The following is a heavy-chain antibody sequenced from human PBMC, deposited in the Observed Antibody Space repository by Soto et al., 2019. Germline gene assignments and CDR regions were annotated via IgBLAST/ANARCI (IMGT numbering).Heavy chain of an antibody. V-gene: IGHV4-30-4*01. CDR2: IYYSGST. D-gene: IGHD5-12*01. CDR1: YGSISNVDYY. CDR3: ARGGRDGYMLDY. J-gene: IGHJ4*02. Sequence: LSLPNTVSYGSISNVDYYRSRNSQPPGKGLEWIGYIYYSGSTYYNPSLKSRVTISVDTSKNQFSLKLSSVTAADTAVYYDARGGRDGYMLDYWGQGTLVPVSS.